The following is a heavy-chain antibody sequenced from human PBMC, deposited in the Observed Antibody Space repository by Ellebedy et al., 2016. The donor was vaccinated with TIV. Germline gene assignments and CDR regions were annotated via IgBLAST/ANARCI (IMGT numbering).Heavy chain of an antibody. V-gene: IGHV1-2*02. D-gene: IGHD3-16*01. CDR2: INPNNGGT. CDR1: GYTFTAYY. J-gene: IGHJ4*02. CDR3: ARGDTWG. Sequence: AASVKVSCKASGYTFTAYYLHWVRQAPGQGLEWMGWINPNNGGTNYAQKFQGRVTMTRDTSISTVYMELSSLRSDDTAVNYGARGDTWGWGQGALVTVSS.